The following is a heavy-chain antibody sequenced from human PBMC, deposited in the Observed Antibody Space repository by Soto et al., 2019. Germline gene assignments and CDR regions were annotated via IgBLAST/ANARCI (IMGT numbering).Heavy chain of an antibody. Sequence: QVQLVQSGADVKKPGSSVKVSCKTSGGPFGSSSISWVRQAPAQGLEWMGEIIPVFDKANYAQNFQGRLTSTADETTGTVFMQLSSLLSEDTAVYFCARLRRDWGDAFDLWGLGTFVTVSS. J-gene: IGHJ3*01. CDR1: GGPFGSSS. V-gene: IGHV1-69*01. CDR2: IIPVFDKA. CDR3: ARLRRDWGDAFDL. D-gene: IGHD3-16*01.